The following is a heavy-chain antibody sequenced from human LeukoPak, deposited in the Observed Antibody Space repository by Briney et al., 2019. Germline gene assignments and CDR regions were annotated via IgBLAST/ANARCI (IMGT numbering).Heavy chain of an antibody. CDR3: AREYCSTTSCSNDY. Sequence: GGSLRLSCAASGFSISTYGMHWVRQAPGKGLEYVSAISSNGGRTHYAKSVKGRFTISRDNSKNTLYLQMGSVRAEDTAMYYSAREYCSTTSCSNDYWGQGALVIVSS. CDR1: GFSISTYG. V-gene: IGHV3-64*01. J-gene: IGHJ4*02. CDR2: ISSNGGRT. D-gene: IGHD2-2*01.